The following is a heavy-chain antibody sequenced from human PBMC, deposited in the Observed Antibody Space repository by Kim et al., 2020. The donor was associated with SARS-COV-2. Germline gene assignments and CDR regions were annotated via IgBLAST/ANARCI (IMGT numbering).Heavy chain of an antibody. CDR3: AREGGAAGTSDY. J-gene: IGHJ4*02. V-gene: IGHV4-31*02. D-gene: IGHD6-13*01. Sequence: CYHPAHQRRVTISVETSKNQFSLKLSSVTAADTAVYYCAREGGAAGTSDYWGQGTLVTVSS.